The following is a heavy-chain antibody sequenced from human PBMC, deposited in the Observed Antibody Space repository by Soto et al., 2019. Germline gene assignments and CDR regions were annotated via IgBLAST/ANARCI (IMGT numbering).Heavy chain of an antibody. CDR2: ITSDGKSK. CDR3: ARESGDWPLNWFDP. Sequence: GGSLRLSCAASGFNFSNHWMHWVRQRPGEGLVWVSRITSDGKSKAYAESVKGRFAISRDNAKNTLYLQMNDLTAEDTAVYYCARESGDWPLNWFDPWGQGXLVTVSS. V-gene: IGHV3-74*01. CDR1: GFNFSNHW. J-gene: IGHJ5*02. D-gene: IGHD2-21*02.